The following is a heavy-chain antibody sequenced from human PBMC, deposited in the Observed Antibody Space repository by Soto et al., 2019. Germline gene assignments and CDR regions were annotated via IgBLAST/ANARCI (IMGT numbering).Heavy chain of an antibody. CDR2: IIPLFGTA. CDR3: AGPKGTYSSGYYYFDF. J-gene: IGHJ4*02. CDR1: GGTFSTYA. V-gene: IGHV1-69*01. Sequence: QVQLEQSGAEVKQPGSSVRVSCKTSGGTFSTYAINWVRQAPGQGLEWMGAIIPLFGTADYSQKFQGRVTMTADESTSTAYMELSSVRSDDTSVYFCAGPKGTYSSGYYYFDFWGQGTLVTVSS. D-gene: IGHD6-19*01.